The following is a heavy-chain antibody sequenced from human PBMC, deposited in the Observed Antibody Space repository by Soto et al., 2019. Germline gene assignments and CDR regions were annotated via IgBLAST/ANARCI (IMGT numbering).Heavy chain of an antibody. CDR3: ARCHSDSSGPGYLDS. CDR2: VIPMFPKA. CDR1: GGTFISDA. D-gene: IGHD3-22*01. Sequence: QVRLVQSEAEVKKAGSSVKVSCKASGGTFISDAVTWVRQAPGQGLEWMGGVIPMFPKANYAQKFQGRATNTEDKSTSTVYMELHSLKSEDTALYYCARCHSDSSGPGYLDSWGQGTLVTVTS. J-gene: IGHJ4*02. V-gene: IGHV1-69*06.